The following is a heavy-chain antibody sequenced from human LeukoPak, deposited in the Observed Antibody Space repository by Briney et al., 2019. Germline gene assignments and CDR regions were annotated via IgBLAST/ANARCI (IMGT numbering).Heavy chain of an antibody. CDR1: GFTFDDYA. CDR3: AKDMRSAVAATFDY. V-gene: IGHV3-9*01. Sequence: GRSLRLSCAASGFTFDDYAMHWVRQAPWKGLEWVSGISWNSGSIGYADSVKGRFTIYRDNAKNSLYLQMNSLRAEDTALYYCAKDMRSAVAATFDYWGQGTLVTVSS. J-gene: IGHJ4*02. CDR2: ISWNSGSI. D-gene: IGHD6-19*01.